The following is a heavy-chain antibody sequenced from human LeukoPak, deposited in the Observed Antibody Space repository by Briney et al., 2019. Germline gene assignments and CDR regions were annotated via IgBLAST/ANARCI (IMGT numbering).Heavy chain of an antibody. CDR1: GGSISSSSHY. J-gene: IGHJ4*02. CDR2: MYYRGST. V-gene: IGHV4-39*07. D-gene: IGHD1-26*01. CDR3: ATTTIRLGY. Sequence: SETLSLTCTVSGGSISSSSHYWGWIRQPPGKGLEWIGSMYYRGSTYHNPSLKSRVTISVDTSKNQFSLKLSSVTAEDTAVYYCATTTIRLGYWGQGTLVTVSS.